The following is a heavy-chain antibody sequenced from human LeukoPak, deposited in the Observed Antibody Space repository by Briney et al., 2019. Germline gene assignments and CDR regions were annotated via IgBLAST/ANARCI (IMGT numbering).Heavy chain of an antibody. V-gene: IGHV3-23*01. Sequence: QPGGSLRLSCAASGFTFSSYAMSWVRQAPGKGLEWVSAISGSGGSTYYADSVKGRFTISRDNSKNTLYLQMNSLGAEDTAVYYCASHTMVRGVIQGDAFDYWGQGTLVTVSS. CDR3: ASHTMVRGVIQGDAFDY. CDR1: GFTFSSYA. J-gene: IGHJ4*02. D-gene: IGHD3-10*01. CDR2: ISGSGGST.